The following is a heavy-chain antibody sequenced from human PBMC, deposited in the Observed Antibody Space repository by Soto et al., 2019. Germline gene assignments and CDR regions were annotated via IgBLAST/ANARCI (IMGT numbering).Heavy chain of an antibody. CDR2: ISYDGSNK. V-gene: IGHV3-30*18. D-gene: IGHD3-9*01. CDR3: AKGRLGGYDILDY. Sequence: QVQLVESGGGVVQPGRSLRLSCAASGFTFSSYGMHWVRQAPGKGLEWVAVISYDGSNKYYADSVKGRFTISRDNSKNTLYLQMNSLRAEDTAVHYCAKGRLGGYDILDYWGQGTLVTVSS. CDR1: GFTFSSYG. J-gene: IGHJ4*02.